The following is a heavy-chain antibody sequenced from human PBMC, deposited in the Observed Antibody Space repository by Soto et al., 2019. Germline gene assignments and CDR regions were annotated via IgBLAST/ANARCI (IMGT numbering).Heavy chain of an antibody. J-gene: IGHJ5*02. CDR3: ARAVAPYSGTWFDP. V-gene: IGHV4-30-2*01. CDR1: GGSITSGNSYS. D-gene: IGHD2-15*01. CDR2: ISHTGST. Sequence: NPSETLSLTCAVSGGSITSGNSYSWSWIRQPPGKGLEWIGSISHTGSTSYNPSLKSRLTMSVDKSKNQFSLRLSSVTAADMAVYYCARAVAPYSGTWFDPWGQGILGTV.